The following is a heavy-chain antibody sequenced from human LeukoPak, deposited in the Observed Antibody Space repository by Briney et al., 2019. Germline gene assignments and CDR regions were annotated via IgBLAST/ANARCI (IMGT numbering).Heavy chain of an antibody. V-gene: IGHV4-39*07. CDR1: GGSISSSSYF. D-gene: IGHD4-11*01. CDR2: IYSSGIT. Sequence: KPSETLSLTCTVSGGSISSSSYFWGWIRQPPGKGLEWIGSIYSSGITYYNPSLKSRVTISVDTSKNQFSLKLSSVTAADTAVYYCASGADYSNYYFDYWGQGTLVTVSS. CDR3: ASGADYSNYYFDY. J-gene: IGHJ4*02.